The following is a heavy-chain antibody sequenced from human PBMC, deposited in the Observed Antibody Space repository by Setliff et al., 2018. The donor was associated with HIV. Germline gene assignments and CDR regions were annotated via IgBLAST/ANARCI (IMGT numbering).Heavy chain of an antibody. D-gene: IGHD3-22*01. J-gene: IGHJ4*02. V-gene: IGHV3-23*01. CDR2: ISGSGGST. Sequence: GESLKISCAASGFTFSSYAMSWVRQAPGKGVEWVSAISGSGGSTYYADSVKGRFTISRDDSKNTLYLQMNSLRAEDTAVYYCAKADSSGYYYGRGYFDYWGQGTLVTVSS. CDR3: AKADSSGYYYGRGYFDY. CDR1: GFTFSSYA.